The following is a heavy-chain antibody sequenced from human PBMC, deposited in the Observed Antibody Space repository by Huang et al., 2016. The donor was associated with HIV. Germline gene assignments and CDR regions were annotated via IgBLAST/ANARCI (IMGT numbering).Heavy chain of an antibody. J-gene: IGHJ4*02. V-gene: IGHV4-39*01. CDR2: VYQRGST. CDR3: ASQHIGAAATWF. CDR1: GDFISSTNYY. Sequence: LQEPSETLSLTCTVSGDFISSTNYYWGWIRQSPGKGREWVGSVYQRGSTNYNPSLKSRVTLSVDTSRNQFSLRLNSVTAADTAVYYCASQHIGAAATWFWGRGTQVAVSS. D-gene: IGHD6-13*01.